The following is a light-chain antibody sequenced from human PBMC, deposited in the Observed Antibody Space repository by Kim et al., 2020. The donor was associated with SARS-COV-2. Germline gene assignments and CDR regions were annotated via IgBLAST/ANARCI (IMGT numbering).Light chain of an antibody. CDR2: DVA. CDR3: SAYVGDNSRV. Sequence: GQPITISCTGTTSDPIYYDYISWYKQRPGKAPTLIIYDVALRPSGVSNRLSGSKSGNTASLTISDLQADDEADYYCSAYVGDNSRVFGGGTQLTVL. J-gene: IGLJ2*01. V-gene: IGLV2-14*03. CDR1: TSDPIYYDY.